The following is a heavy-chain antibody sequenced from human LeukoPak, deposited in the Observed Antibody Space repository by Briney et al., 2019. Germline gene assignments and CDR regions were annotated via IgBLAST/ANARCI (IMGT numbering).Heavy chain of an antibody. CDR1: GLSFSTFA. Sequence: GGSLRLSCAASGLSFSTFAMSWVRQGPARGLEWVSSMRGNGETFYADSVKGRFTLSSDSSRNTVYLQLNNLRVEDTAIYYCARASWVLSTDAVRWGQGTLVAVSS. V-gene: IGHV3-23*01. CDR2: MRGNGET. CDR3: ARASWVLSTDAVR. J-gene: IGHJ4*02. D-gene: IGHD3-9*01.